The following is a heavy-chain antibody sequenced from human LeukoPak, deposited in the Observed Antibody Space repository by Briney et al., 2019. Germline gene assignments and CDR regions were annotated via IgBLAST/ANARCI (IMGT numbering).Heavy chain of an antibody. CDR2: IYPGDSDT. CDR1: GCSFTSYW. J-gene: IGHJ5*02. D-gene: IGHD3-3*01. CDR3: ARSTYYDFWSGYPNWFDP. V-gene: IGHV5-51*01. Sequence: GESLKISCKGSGCSFTSYWIGWVRQMPGKGLEWMGIIYPGDSDTRYSPSFQGQVTISADKSISTAYLQWSSLKASDTAMYYCARSTYYDFWSGYPNWFDPWGQGTLVTVSS.